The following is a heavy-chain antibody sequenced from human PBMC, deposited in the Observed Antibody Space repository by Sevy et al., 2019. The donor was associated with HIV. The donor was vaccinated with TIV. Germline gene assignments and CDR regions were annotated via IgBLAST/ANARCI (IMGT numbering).Heavy chain of an antibody. V-gene: IGHV3-30*18. Sequence: GGSLRLSCSGFGFTFQTFGMHWVRQAPGKGPEWLAVISSDGTSQNYADSVKGRFTISRDNSKNTLYLAMSSLSPEDTAVYYCAKLDYDILTGNPDYWGQGTLVTVSS. CDR1: GFTFQTFG. CDR3: AKLDYDILTGNPDY. J-gene: IGHJ4*02. CDR2: ISSDGTSQ. D-gene: IGHD3-9*01.